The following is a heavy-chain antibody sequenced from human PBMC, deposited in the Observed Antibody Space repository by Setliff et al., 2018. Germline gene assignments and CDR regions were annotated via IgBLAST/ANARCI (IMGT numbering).Heavy chain of an antibody. V-gene: IGHV4-39*07. D-gene: IGHD3-10*01. CDR1: GGSVSSTSHY. CDR2: VYYSGYT. CDR3: ARVDFTMIQGVLGL. Sequence: TSETLSLTCNVSGGSVSSTSHYWGWIRQPPGKGMEWIGSVYYSGYTYYNPSLQSRVTISVDMSKNQFSMKLTSVTAADTAVYYCARVDFTMIQGVLGLWGQGTLVTAPQ. J-gene: IGHJ1*01.